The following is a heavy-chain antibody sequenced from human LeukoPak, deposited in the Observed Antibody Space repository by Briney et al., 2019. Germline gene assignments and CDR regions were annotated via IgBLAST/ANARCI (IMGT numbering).Heavy chain of an antibody. J-gene: IGHJ4*02. CDR2: ISAYNGNT. CDR3: AKGSGDSSGYPPPYFDY. D-gene: IGHD3-22*01. CDR1: GYTFTSYG. Sequence: ASVKVSCKASGYTFTSYGISWVRQAPGQGLEWMGWISAYNGNTNYAQKLQGRVTMTTDTSTSTAYMELRSLRSDDTAVYYCAKGSGDSSGYPPPYFDYWGQGTLVTVSS. V-gene: IGHV1-18*01.